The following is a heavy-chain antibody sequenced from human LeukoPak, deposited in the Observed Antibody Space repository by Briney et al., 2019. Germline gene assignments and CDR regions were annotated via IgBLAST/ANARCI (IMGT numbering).Heavy chain of an antibody. D-gene: IGHD3-22*01. V-gene: IGHV3-23*01. CDR3: AKDSSGYSSTYYFDY. J-gene: IGHJ4*02. CDR2: ISGTGDNT. Sequence: GGSLGLSCAASGFTFSSYAMSWVRQAPGKGLEWVSGISGTGDNTYYADPVKGRFTISRDNSQNTLYLQMNSLRAEDTAVYYCAKDSSGYSSTYYFDYWGQGTLVTVSS. CDR1: GFTFSSYA.